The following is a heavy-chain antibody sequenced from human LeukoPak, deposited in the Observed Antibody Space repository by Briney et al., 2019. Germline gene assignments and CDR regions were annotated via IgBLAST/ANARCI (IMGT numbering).Heavy chain of an antibody. CDR2: ISYDGSNK. CDR1: GFTFSSYG. Sequence: GGSLRLSCAASGFTFSSYGMHWVRQAPGKGLEWVAVISYDGSNKYYADSVKGRFTISRDNSKNTLYLQMNSLRAEDTAVYYCAKIGEQWQPSGDLGDWGQGTLVTVSS. V-gene: IGHV3-30*18. CDR3: AKIGEQWQPSGDLGD. J-gene: IGHJ4*02. D-gene: IGHD6-19*01.